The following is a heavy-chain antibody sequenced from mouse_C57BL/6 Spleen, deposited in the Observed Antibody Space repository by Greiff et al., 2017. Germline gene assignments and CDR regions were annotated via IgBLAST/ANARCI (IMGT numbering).Heavy chain of an antibody. CDR2: IHPNSGST. CDR1: GYTFTSYW. J-gene: IGHJ4*01. Sequence: VQLQQPGAELVKPGASVKLSCKASGYTFTSYWMNWVKQRPGQGLEWIGMIHPNSGSTNYNEKFKSKATLTVDKSSSTAYMQLSSLTSEDSAVYYCARGSNYDYAMDYWGQGTAVTVSS. D-gene: IGHD2-5*01. CDR3: ARGSNYDYAMDY. V-gene: IGHV1-64*01.